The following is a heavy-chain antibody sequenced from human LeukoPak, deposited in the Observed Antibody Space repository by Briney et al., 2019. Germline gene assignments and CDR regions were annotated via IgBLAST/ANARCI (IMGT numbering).Heavy chain of an antibody. CDR3: ARVARFQRNVPSVGSELGY. Sequence: ASVKVSCKASGYSFTGFYIHWVRQAPGQGLEWVGWINPDSGDTESPRKFQGRVTMTRDTSIRTAYMDLSRLRSDDTAVNFCARVARFQRNVPSVGSELGYWGQGTLVTVSS. J-gene: IGHJ4*02. V-gene: IGHV1-2*02. D-gene: IGHD3-10*01. CDR2: INPDSGDT. CDR1: GYSFTGFY.